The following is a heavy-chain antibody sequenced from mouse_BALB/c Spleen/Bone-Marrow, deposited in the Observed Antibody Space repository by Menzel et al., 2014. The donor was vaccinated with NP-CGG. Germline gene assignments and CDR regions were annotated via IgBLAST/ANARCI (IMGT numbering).Heavy chain of an antibody. Sequence: EVKLVESGGGLVKPGGSLKLSCAASGFTFSSYTMSWVRQTPEKRLEWVATISSGGSYTYYPDSVKGRFTTSRDNAKNTLYLQMSSLKSEDTAMYYCTRDPYYYGSSYAMDYWGQGTSVTVSS. CDR2: ISSGGSYT. CDR3: TRDPYYYGSSYAMDY. J-gene: IGHJ4*01. V-gene: IGHV5-6-4*01. D-gene: IGHD1-1*01. CDR1: GFTFSSYT.